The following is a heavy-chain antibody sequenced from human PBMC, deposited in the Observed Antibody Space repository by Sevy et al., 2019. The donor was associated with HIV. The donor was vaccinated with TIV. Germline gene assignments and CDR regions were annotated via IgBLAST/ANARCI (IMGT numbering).Heavy chain of an antibody. CDR3: ARSPPIVVVPGAPSWFDP. CDR1: GGSFSGYY. Sequence: SETLSLTCAVHGGSFSGYYWNWIRQPPGKGLEWIGEINHSGSTNYNPSLKSRVTISVDTSKNQFSLKLSSVTAAYTAVYYCARSPPIVVVPGAPSWFDPWGQGTLVTVSS. D-gene: IGHD2-2*01. V-gene: IGHV4-34*01. CDR2: INHSGST. J-gene: IGHJ5*02.